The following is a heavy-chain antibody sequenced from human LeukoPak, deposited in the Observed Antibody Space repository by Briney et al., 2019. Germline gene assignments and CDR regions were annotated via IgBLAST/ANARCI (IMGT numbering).Heavy chain of an antibody. V-gene: IGHV1-8*01. J-gene: IGHJ3*01. Sequence: ASVKVSCKASGYTFTSYDINWVRQATGQGLEWMGWMNPNSGNTGYAQKFQGRVTMTRNTSISTAYMELSSLRSEDTAVYYCAKDRVYYYDSGGYVDSFDVWGQGAMVTV. CDR2: MNPNSGNT. CDR3: AKDRVYYYDSGGYVDSFDV. D-gene: IGHD3-22*01. CDR1: GYTFTSYD.